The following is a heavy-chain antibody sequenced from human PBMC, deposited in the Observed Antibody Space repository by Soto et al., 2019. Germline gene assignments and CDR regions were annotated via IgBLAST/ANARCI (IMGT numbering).Heavy chain of an antibody. CDR2: INPSGGST. J-gene: IGHJ4*02. CDR1: GYTFTSYY. D-gene: IGHD3-3*01. CDR3: AVGVVIIHYFDY. Sequence: ASVKVSCKASGYTFTSYYMHWVRQAPGQGLEWMGIINPSGGSTSYAQKFQGRVTMTRDTSTSTVYMELSSLKSEDTAVYYCAVGVVIIHYFDYWGQGTLVTVSS. V-gene: IGHV1-46*01.